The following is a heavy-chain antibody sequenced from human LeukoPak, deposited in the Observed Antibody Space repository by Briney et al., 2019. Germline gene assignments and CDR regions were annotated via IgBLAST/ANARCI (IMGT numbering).Heavy chain of an antibody. J-gene: IGHJ4*02. D-gene: IGHD6-19*01. V-gene: IGHV4-4*02. CDR3: ARAVGSIAVALYYFDY. Sequence: SGTLSLTCAASGGSISSSNWWSWVRQPPGKGLEWIGEIYHSGSTNYNPSLKSRVTISVDKSKNQFSLKLSSVTAADTAVYYCARAVGSIAVALYYFDYWGQGTLVTVSS. CDR1: GGSISSSNW. CDR2: IYHSGST.